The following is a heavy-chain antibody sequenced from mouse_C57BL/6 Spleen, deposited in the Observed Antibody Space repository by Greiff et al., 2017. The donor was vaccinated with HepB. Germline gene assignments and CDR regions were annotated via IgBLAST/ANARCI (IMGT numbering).Heavy chain of an antibody. Sequence: QVQLQQPGAELVKPGASVKLSCKASGYTFTSYWMHWVKQRPGQGLEWIGMIHPNSGSTNYNEKFKSKATLTVDKSSSTAYMQLSSLTSEDSAVYYCARRFDYDAVGDYWGQGTSVTVSS. J-gene: IGHJ4*01. CDR2: IHPNSGST. CDR1: GYTFTSYW. CDR3: ARRFDYDAVGDY. D-gene: IGHD2-4*01. V-gene: IGHV1-64*01.